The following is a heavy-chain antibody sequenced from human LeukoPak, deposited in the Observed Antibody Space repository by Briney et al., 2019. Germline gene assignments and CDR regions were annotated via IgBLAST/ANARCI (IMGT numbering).Heavy chain of an antibody. D-gene: IGHD4-11*01. CDR2: VDHTGST. CDR1: ADSITMYY. Sequence: SETLSLTRTVSADSITMYYWTWIRQPPGKGLEWIGYVDHTGSTKFNPSLNGRVSISRDTSNNFFSLRLRSVTAADTAVYFCARGRVSSSTWYSTYYYFFYMDFWGKGTTVTVSS. V-gene: IGHV4-59*01. CDR3: ARGRVSSSTWYSTYYYFFYMDF. J-gene: IGHJ6*03.